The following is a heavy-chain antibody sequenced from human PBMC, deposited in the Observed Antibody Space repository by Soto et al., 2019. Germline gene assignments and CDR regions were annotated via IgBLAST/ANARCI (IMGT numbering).Heavy chain of an antibody. V-gene: IGHV3-21*01. CDR2: ITSSSSYI. J-gene: IGHJ4*02. CDR3: ARDLDYDSSGTFDW. D-gene: IGHD3-22*01. CDR1: GFTFSLYS. Sequence: GGSLRLSCAASGFTFSLYSMIWVRQAPGKGLEWVASITSSSSYIYYEDSLKGRFTISRDNAKNSLFLQLDSLRAEDTAVYFCARDLDYDSSGTFDWWGQGTLVTVSS.